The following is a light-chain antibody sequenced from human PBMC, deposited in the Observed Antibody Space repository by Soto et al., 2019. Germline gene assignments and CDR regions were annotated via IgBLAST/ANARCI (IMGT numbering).Light chain of an antibody. CDR1: SSDVGAYNY. CDR3: SSYTSGYTLV. Sequence: QYALTQPASVSGSPGQSITISCTGTSSDVGAYNYVSWYQQHPGKVPKLTIYDVNSRPSGVSNRFSGSKSGNTASLTISGLQAEDEADYYCSSYTSGYTLVFGGGTQLTVL. CDR2: DVN. V-gene: IGLV2-14*01. J-gene: IGLJ2*01.